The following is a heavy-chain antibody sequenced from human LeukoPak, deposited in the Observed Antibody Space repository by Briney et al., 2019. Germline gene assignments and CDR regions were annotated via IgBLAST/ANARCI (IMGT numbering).Heavy chain of an antibody. CDR3: ARGGRSSGWYSVY. J-gene: IGHJ4*02. CDR1: GGSFSGYY. D-gene: IGHD6-19*01. Sequence: SETLSLTCAVYGGSFSGYYWSWIRQPPGKGLEWIGEINHSGSTNYNPSLKSRVTISVDTSKNQFSLKLSSVTAADTAVYYGARGGRSSGWYSVYWGQGTLVTVSS. V-gene: IGHV4-34*01. CDR2: INHSGST.